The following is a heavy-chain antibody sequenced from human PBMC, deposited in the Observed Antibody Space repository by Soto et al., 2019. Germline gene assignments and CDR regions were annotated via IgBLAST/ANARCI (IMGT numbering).Heavy chain of an antibody. CDR1: GFTFSSYD. D-gene: IGHD6-13*01. Sequence: QVQLVESGGGVVQPGRSLRLSCAASGFTFSSYDMHWVRQAPGKGLEWVAVISYDGSNKYYADSVKGRFTISRDNSKKTLYRQMNSLRAEDTAVYYCARDDENEYIAAVGENWAHRNLVNVSS. CDR3: ARDDENEYIAAVGEN. CDR2: ISYDGSNK. J-gene: IGHJ4*01. V-gene: IGHV3-30-3*01.